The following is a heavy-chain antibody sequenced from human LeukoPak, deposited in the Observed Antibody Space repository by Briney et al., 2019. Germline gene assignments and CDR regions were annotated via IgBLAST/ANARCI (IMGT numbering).Heavy chain of an antibody. CDR1: GGSISSSSYY. D-gene: IGHD4-17*01. Sequence: SETLSLTCTVSGGSISSSSYYWGWIRQPPGKGLEWIGSIYDSGSTYYNPSLKSRVTISLDRSKNQFSLKLSSVTAADTAVYYCARGHYGGFDYWGQGTLVTVSS. J-gene: IGHJ4*02. CDR2: IYDSGST. V-gene: IGHV4-39*07. CDR3: ARGHYGGFDY.